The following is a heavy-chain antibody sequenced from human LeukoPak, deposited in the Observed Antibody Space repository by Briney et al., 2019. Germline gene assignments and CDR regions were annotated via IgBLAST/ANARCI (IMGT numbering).Heavy chain of an antibody. J-gene: IGHJ3*02. CDR1: GGSMSSYY. D-gene: IGHD5-18*01. V-gene: IGHV4-59*01. Sequence: KSSETLSLTCTVSGGSMSSYYWSWIRQPPGKGLEWIGYIYYSGSTNYNPSLKSRVTISVDTSKNQFSLKLSSVTAADTAVYYCAVSGYSYGPLESAFDIWGQGTMVTVSS. CDR3: AVSGYSYGPLESAFDI. CDR2: IYYSGST.